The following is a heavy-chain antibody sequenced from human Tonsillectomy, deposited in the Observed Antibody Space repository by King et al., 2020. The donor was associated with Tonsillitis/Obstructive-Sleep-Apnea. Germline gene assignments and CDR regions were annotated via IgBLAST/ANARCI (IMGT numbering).Heavy chain of an antibody. J-gene: IGHJ4*02. D-gene: IGHD4-17*01. CDR2: INGGGGNT. Sequence: VQLVESGGGLVQPGGSLRLSCAASGFTFSTYAMSWVRQAPGKGLEWVSVINGGGGNTYDADSVKGRFTISRDNSKNTLYLQMNSLRDEDTGVYYCAKEDYGDSYFENWGRGTLVTVSS. V-gene: IGHV3-23*04. CDR1: GFTFSTYA. CDR3: AKEDYGDSYFEN.